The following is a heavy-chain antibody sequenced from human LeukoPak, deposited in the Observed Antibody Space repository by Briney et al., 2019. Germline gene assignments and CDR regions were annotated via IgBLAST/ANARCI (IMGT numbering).Heavy chain of an antibody. CDR2: VSYSGDT. CDR3: VRDRTTSTRGSFPL. D-gene: IGHD1-1*01. V-gene: IGHV4-59*01. Sequence: SETLSLTCSVSGGSISSYYWSWIRQPPEKRLEWIGFVSYSGDTNYNPSFKSRVTISVDTSKNSFSLNLRSVTAADTALYYCVRDRTTSTRGSFPLWGQGTLVSVSS. J-gene: IGHJ3*01. CDR1: GGSISSYY.